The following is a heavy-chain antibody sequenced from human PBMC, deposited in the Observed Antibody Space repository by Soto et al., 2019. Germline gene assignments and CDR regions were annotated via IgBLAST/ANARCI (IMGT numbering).Heavy chain of an antibody. Sequence: EVQLVESGGGLVKPGGFLRLSCAASGFTFSSYSMNWVRQAPGKGLEWVSSISSSSSYIYYADSVKGRFTISRDNAKNSLYLQMNSLRAEDTAVYYCASGAYCSSTSCYEFWYFDLWAVAPWSLSPQ. D-gene: IGHD2-2*01. CDR3: ASGAYCSSTSCYEFWYFDL. J-gene: IGHJ2*01. CDR1: GFTFSSYS. CDR2: ISSSSSYI. V-gene: IGHV3-21*01.